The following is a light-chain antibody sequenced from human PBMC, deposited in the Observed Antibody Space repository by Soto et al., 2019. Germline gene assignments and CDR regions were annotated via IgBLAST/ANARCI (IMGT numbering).Light chain of an antibody. J-gene: IGKJ1*01. CDR3: QHPRT. V-gene: IGKV1-5*01. Sequence: DIQMTQSPSTLSASVGDRVNITCRASQSISSWLSWYQQKPGKAPKLLIYDASSFESGVPSRFTGSGSATEFTLTISSLQPDDFATYSCQHPRTFGQGTKVDI. CDR1: QSISSW. CDR2: DAS.